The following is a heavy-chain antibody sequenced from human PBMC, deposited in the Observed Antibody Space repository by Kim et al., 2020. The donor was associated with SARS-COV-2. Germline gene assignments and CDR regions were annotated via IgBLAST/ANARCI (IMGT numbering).Heavy chain of an antibody. Sequence: KGRFTISRDNAKNSLYLQMNSLRAEDTAVYYCARAGGLDYGDYYYYYGMDVWGQGTTVTVSS. J-gene: IGHJ6*02. V-gene: IGHV3-11*04. CDR3: ARAGGLDYGDYYYYYGMDV. D-gene: IGHD4-17*01.